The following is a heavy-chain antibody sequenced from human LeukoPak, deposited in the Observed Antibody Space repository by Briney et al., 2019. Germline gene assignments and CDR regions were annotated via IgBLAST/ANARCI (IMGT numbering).Heavy chain of an antibody. V-gene: IGHV4-59*08. J-gene: IGHJ6*02. Sequence: SETLSLTCTVSGGSISGYSWSWIRQPPGKGLEWIGYIYYSGNTNYNPSLKSRVTKNQFSLKLNSVTAADTAVYYCAGCSSSWYGMDVWGQGTTVTVSS. CDR2: IYYSGNT. CDR1: GGSISGYS. CDR3: AGCSSSWYGMDV. D-gene: IGHD6-13*01.